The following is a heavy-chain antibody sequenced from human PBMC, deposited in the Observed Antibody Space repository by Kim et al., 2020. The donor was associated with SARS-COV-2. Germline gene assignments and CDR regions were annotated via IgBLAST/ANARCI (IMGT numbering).Heavy chain of an antibody. D-gene: IGHD2-2*01. V-gene: IGHV3-11*06. Sequence: GRFTISRDTAKNSLYLQMNSLRAEDTAVYYCAREGADCSSTSCYPYYFDYWGQGTLVTVSS. CDR3: AREGADCSSTSCYPYYFDY. J-gene: IGHJ4*02.